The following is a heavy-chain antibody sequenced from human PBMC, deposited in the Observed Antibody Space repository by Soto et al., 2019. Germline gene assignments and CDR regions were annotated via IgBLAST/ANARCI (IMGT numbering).Heavy chain of an antibody. CDR3: ATRITVFGLLIPPFDP. CDR2: IKHTGVT. J-gene: IGHJ5*02. V-gene: IGHV4-34*08. D-gene: IGHD1-20*01. CDR1: GGNVNGYY. Sequence: LEILSLTGAVYGGNVNGYYWNGIRQPPGKGLEWIVEIKHTGVTRYNPSLKSRVTMSVDTSKNQFSLRLSSVTAADTAIYYCATRITVFGLLIPPFDPWGQGTQVTVSS.